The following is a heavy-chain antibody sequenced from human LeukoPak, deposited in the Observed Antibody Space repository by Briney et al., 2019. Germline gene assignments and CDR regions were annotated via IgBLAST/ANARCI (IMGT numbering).Heavy chain of an antibody. D-gene: IGHD3-22*01. CDR2: ISAYNGNT. V-gene: IGHV1-18*01. CDR3: ARDYYDSRGFGAFDL. J-gene: IGHJ3*01. CDR1: GYTFTSYG. Sequence: ASVKVSCKASGYTFTSYGISWVRQAPGQGLEWMGWISAYNGNTNYAQKLQGRVTMTGDTSIRTAYMELSRIRSDDTAVYYCARDYYDSRGFGAFDLWGQGTMVTVSS.